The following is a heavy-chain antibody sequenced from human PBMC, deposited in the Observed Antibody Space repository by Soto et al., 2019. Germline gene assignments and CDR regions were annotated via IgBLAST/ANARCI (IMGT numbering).Heavy chain of an antibody. CDR3: ARDPRQRIAVAGTQDY. CDR1: GFTFSSYA. Sequence: GGSLRLSCAASGFTFSSYAMHWVRQAPGKGLEWVAVISYDGSNKYYADSVKGRFTISRDNSKNTLYLQMNSLRAEDTAVYYCARDPRQRIAVAGTQDYWGQGTLVTVSS. J-gene: IGHJ4*02. D-gene: IGHD6-19*01. CDR2: ISYDGSNK. V-gene: IGHV3-30-3*01.